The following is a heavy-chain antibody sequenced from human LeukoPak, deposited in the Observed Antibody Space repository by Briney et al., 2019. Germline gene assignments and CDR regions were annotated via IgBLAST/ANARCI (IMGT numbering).Heavy chain of an antibody. Sequence: SETLSLTCTVSGGSISSSSYFWGWNRQPPGKGLEWIGSIYYSGSTYYNPSLKSRVTISVDTSNNQFSLMLSSVTAADTAVYYCVRITSPGYWGQGTLVTVSS. CDR2: IYYSGST. CDR3: VRITSPGY. V-gene: IGHV4-39*01. D-gene: IGHD3-10*01. CDR1: GGSISSSSYF. J-gene: IGHJ4*02.